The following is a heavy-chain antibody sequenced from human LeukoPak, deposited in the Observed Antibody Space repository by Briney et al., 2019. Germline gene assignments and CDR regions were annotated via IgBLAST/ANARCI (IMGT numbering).Heavy chain of an antibody. CDR3: VRDRELTY. Sequence: SETLSLTCTVSDGSISIYYWSWIRQPPGKGLEWIGYIYNSGSTIYNPSLKSRVTISADTSKNQFSLKLSSVTAADTAVYYCVRDRELTYWGQGTLVTVSS. V-gene: IGHV4-59*01. D-gene: IGHD5-24*01. CDR1: DGSISIYY. J-gene: IGHJ4*02. CDR2: IYNSGST.